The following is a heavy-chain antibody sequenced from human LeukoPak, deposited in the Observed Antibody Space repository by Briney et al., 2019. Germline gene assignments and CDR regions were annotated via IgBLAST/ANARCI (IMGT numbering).Heavy chain of an antibody. Sequence: PGRSLRLSCAASGFTFDDYAMHWVRQAPGKGLEWVSGISWNSGSISYADSVKGRFTISRDNAKNSLYLQMNSLRAEDTAVYYCARVRTKLLWFGNFDYWGQGTLVTVSS. CDR2: ISWNSGSI. D-gene: IGHD3-10*01. J-gene: IGHJ4*02. V-gene: IGHV3-9*01. CDR3: ARVRTKLLWFGNFDY. CDR1: GFTFDDYA.